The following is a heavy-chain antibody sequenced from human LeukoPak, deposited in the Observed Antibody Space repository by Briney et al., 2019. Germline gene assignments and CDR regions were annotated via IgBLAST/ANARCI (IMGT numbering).Heavy chain of an antibody. V-gene: IGHV3-23*01. CDR1: GFTFSSYA. CDR3: VSLVAGLAW. Sequence: PGGSLRFSCAASGFTFSSYAMTWVRQAPGKGLQWVSTITGSGTTTYYADSVKGRFTISRDNAKNSLYLQMNSLRAEDTAVYYCVSLVAGLAWWGQGTLVTVSS. J-gene: IGHJ4*02. D-gene: IGHD6-19*01. CDR2: ITGSGTTT.